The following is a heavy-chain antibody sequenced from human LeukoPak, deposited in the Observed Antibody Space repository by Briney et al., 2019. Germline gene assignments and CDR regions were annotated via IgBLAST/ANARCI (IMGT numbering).Heavy chain of an antibody. Sequence: SETLSLTCAVYGASFNTYYWTWIRQSPDKGVEWIGEVKHDGDTNVNPSLRSRVVMSVDASKNQFSLKMTSVTAADTAIYFCARGPVALPNDRLSLFFDFWGKGTLVTVSS. V-gene: IGHV4-34*01. J-gene: IGHJ5*01. CDR2: VKHDGDT. D-gene: IGHD2-8*01. CDR3: ARGPVALPNDRLSLFFDF. CDR1: GASFNTYY.